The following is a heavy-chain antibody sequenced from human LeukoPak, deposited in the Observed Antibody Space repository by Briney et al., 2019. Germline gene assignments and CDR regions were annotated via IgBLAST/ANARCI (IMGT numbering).Heavy chain of an antibody. CDR2: ISGSGGST. D-gene: IGHD4-17*01. CDR1: GFTFSSYA. CDR3: AKCLLLRSDDYAPFDY. Sequence: GGSLRLSCAASGFTFSSYAMNWVRQAPGKGLEWVSAISGSGGSTYSADSGKGRVTISRDNSKNTLYLQMNSLRVEDTAVYFCAKCLLLRSDDYAPFDYWGQGTLVTVSS. J-gene: IGHJ4*02. V-gene: IGHV3-23*01.